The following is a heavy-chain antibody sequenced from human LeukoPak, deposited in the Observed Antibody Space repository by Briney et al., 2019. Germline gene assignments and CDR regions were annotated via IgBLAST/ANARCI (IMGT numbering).Heavy chain of an antibody. Sequence: SETLSLTCTASGGSISPYYWSWIRQPPGKGLEWIGYIYYSGSTNYNPSLKSRVIISVDTSKNQFSLKLNSVTAADTAMYYCARHGGGGESYPRVFDYWGRGNLVAVSS. CDR3: ARHGGGGESYPRVFDY. J-gene: IGHJ4*02. V-gene: IGHV4-59*08. CDR1: GGSISPYY. CDR2: IYYSGST. D-gene: IGHD1-26*01.